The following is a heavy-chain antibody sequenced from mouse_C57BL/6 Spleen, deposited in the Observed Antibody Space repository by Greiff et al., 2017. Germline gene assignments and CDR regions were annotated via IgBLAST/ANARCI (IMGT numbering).Heavy chain of an antibody. Sequence: QVQLQQPGAELVKPGASVKLSCKASGYTFTSYWMNWVKQRPGQGLEWIGMIHPNSGSTNYNEKFKSKATLTVDKSYRTAYMQLSSLTSEDTAVYDCARKDDYIYWYFDFWGTGTTVTVSS. CDR2: IHPNSGST. CDR1: GYTFTSYW. V-gene: IGHV1-64*01. J-gene: IGHJ1*03. CDR3: ARKDDYIYWYFDF. D-gene: IGHD2-4*01.